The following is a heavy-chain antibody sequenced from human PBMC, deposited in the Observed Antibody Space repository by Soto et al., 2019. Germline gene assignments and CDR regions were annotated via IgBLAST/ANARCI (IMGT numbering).Heavy chain of an antibody. D-gene: IGHD2-15*01. CDR1: GGSISSYY. V-gene: IGHV4-59*01. CDR2: IYYSGST. CDR3: ARDPGYCSGGSCYSGGENWFDP. J-gene: IGHJ5*02. Sequence: SETLSLTCTVSGGSISSYYWSWIRQPPGKGLEWIGYIYYSGSTNYNPSLKSRVTISVDTSKNQFSLKLSSVTAADTAVYYCARDPGYCSGGSCYSGGENWFDPWGQGTLVTVS.